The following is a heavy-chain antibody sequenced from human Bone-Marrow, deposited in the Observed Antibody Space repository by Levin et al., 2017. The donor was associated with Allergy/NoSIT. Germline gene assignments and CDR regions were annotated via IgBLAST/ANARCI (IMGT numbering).Heavy chain of an antibody. V-gene: IGHV3-33*01. Sequence: AGGSLRLSCAASGFTFSSYGMHWVRQAPGKGLEWVAVIWYDGSNKYYADSVKGRFTISRDNSKNTLYLQMNSLRAEDTAVYYCAREPTHYYDSSGFFQHWGQGTLVTVSS. CDR2: IWYDGSNK. D-gene: IGHD3-22*01. J-gene: IGHJ1*01. CDR3: AREPTHYYDSSGFFQH. CDR1: GFTFSSYG.